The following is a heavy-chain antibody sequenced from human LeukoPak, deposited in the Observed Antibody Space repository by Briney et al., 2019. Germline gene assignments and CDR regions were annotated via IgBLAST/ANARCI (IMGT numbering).Heavy chain of an antibody. Sequence: GSLRLSCAASGFIFSSYGMHWVRQAPGKGLEWVAVISYGGDNKYYADSVKGRFTISRDNSKNTLYLQMNSLRVEDTAVYYCAKDPYSSGRRGAFDIWGQGTMVTVSS. J-gene: IGHJ3*02. CDR1: GFIFSSYG. V-gene: IGHV3-30*18. CDR3: AKDPYSSGRRGAFDI. D-gene: IGHD6-19*01. CDR2: ISYGGDNK.